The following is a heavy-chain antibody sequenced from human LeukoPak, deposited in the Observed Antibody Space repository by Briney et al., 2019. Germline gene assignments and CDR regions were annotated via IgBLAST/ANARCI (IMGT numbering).Heavy chain of an antibody. J-gene: IGHJ5*02. CDR1: GFTFSSYS. CDR2: ISSSSSYI. Sequence: PGGSLRLSCAASGFTFSSYSMNWVRQAPGKGLEWVSSISSSSSYIYYAGSVKGRFTISRDNAKNSLYLQMNSLRAEDTAVYYCAREITAASFDPWGQGTLVTVSS. CDR3: AREITAASFDP. V-gene: IGHV3-21*01. D-gene: IGHD6-13*01.